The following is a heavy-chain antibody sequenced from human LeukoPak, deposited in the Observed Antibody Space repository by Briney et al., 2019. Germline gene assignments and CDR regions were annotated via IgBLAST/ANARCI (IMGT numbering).Heavy chain of an antibody. V-gene: IGHV3-15*01. J-gene: IGHJ4*02. CDR1: GFTFSNAW. Sequence: GGSLRLSCAASGFTFSNAWMSWVRQAPGKGLEWVGRIKSKTDGGTTDYAAPVKGRFTISRDDSKNTLYLQMNSLKTEDTAVYYCTTDPNYDFWSGYYEWGQGTLVTVSS. CDR3: TTDPNYDFWSGYYE. D-gene: IGHD3-3*01. CDR2: IKSKTDGGTT.